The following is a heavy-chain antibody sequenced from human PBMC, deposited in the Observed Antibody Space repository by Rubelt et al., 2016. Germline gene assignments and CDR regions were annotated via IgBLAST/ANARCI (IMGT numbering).Heavy chain of an antibody. V-gene: IGHV3-72*01. Sequence: EVQLVESGGGLVQPGGSLRLSCAASGFTFSDHYMDWVRQAPGKGLEWVGRIRSKPHDYTTIYGASAQGRFSISKDDSKSSLYLQMNSLKTDDTAVYYCARGDKGKDVCDAPDAFDIWGQGAVVNVSS. J-gene: IGHJ3*02. CDR1: GFTFSDHY. D-gene: IGHD3-16*01. CDR2: IRSKPHDYTT. CDR3: ARGDKGKDVCDAPDAFDI.